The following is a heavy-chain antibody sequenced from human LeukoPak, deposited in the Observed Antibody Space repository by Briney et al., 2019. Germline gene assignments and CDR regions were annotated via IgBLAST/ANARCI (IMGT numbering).Heavy chain of an antibody. J-gene: IGHJ4*02. Sequence: GGSLRLSCADSGFTFSSYWMHWVRQAPGKGLVWVSRVKGDGSSTSYADSVKGRFTISRDNAKNTLFLQMNSLRAEDTAVYYCVRDGVGAPPFDYWGQGTLVTVSS. CDR2: VKGDGSST. V-gene: IGHV3-74*01. D-gene: IGHD1-26*01. CDR3: VRDGVGAPPFDY. CDR1: GFTFSSYW.